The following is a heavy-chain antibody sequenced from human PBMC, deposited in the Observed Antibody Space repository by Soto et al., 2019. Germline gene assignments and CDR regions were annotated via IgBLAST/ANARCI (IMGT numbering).Heavy chain of an antibody. V-gene: IGHV3-30-3*01. J-gene: IGHJ2*01. CDR1: GFTFSSYA. CDR3: ARPLWRDDYNWGYFDL. Sequence: QVQLVESGGGVVQPGRSLRLSCAASGFTFSSYAMHWVRQAPGKGLAWVAVISYDGSNKYYADSVKGRFTISSDNSKNTLYLQMNSLRAEDTAVYYCARPLWRDDYNWGYFDLWGRGTLVTVSS. D-gene: IGHD4-4*01. CDR2: ISYDGSNK.